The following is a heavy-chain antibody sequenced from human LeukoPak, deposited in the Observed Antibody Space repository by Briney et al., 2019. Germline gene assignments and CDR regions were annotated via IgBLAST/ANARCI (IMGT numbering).Heavy chain of an antibody. Sequence: PGGSLRLSCAASGFTFSSYWMSWVRQPPGKGLEWIGSIYYSGSTYYNPSLKSRVTISVDTSKNQFSLKLSSVTAADTAVYYCARDRKHSGSHDDYMDVWGKGTTVTVSS. J-gene: IGHJ6*03. V-gene: IGHV4-39*07. CDR2: IYYSGST. CDR3: ARDRKHSGSHDDYMDV. D-gene: IGHD1-26*01. CDR1: GFTFSSYW.